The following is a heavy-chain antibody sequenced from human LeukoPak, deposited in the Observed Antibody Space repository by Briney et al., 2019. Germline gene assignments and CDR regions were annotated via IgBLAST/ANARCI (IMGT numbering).Heavy chain of an antibody. Sequence: SQTLSLTCTVSGGSISSGSYYWSWIRQPAGKGLEWIGRIYTSGSTNYNPSLKSRVTISVDTFKNQFSLKLSSVTAADTAVYYCARSNFESYYYDSSGSYAFDIWGQGTVVTVSS. V-gene: IGHV4-61*02. J-gene: IGHJ3*02. CDR2: IYTSGST. D-gene: IGHD3-22*01. CDR1: GGSISSGSYY. CDR3: ARSNFESYYYDSSGSYAFDI.